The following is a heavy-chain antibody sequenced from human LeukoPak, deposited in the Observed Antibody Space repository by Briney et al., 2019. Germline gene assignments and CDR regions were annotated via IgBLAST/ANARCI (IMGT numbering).Heavy chain of an antibody. CDR3: AREGGGHKGGYYFDY. J-gene: IGHJ4*02. V-gene: IGHV1-18*01. Sequence: EASVKVSCKASGYTFTSYGISWVRQAPGQGLEWMGWTSAYNGNTNYAQKLQGRVTMTTDTSTSTAYMELRSLRSEDRAVYYCAREGGGHKGGYYFDYWGQGTLVTVSS. CDR2: TSAYNGNT. D-gene: IGHD3-16*01. CDR1: GYTFTSYG.